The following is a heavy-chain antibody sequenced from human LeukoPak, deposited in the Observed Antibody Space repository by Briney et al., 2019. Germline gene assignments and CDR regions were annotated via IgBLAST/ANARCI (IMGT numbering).Heavy chain of an antibody. D-gene: IGHD1-14*01. V-gene: IGHV4-61*02. Sequence: ASQTLSLTCTVSGGSISSGSYYWSWIRQPAGKGLEWIGRIYTSGSTNYNPSLKSRVTISVDTSKNQFSPKLSSVTAADTAVYYCASSLGTTTDFDYWGQGTLVTVSS. CDR1: GGSISSGSYY. CDR3: ASSLGTTTDFDY. J-gene: IGHJ4*02. CDR2: IYTSGST.